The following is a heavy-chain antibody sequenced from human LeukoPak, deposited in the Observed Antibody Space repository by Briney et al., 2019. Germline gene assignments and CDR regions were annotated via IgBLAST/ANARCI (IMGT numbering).Heavy chain of an antibody. J-gene: IGHJ5*02. CDR3: ARDQLVVMLEGAVGHPPENWLDP. CDR2: ISSSSSYI. Sequence: PGGSLRLSCAASGFTFSIYSMNWVRQAPGKGLEWVSSISSSSSYIYYADSVKGRFTISRDNAKNSLYLQMNSLRAEDTAVYYCARDQLVVMLEGAVGHPPENWLDPWGQGTLVTVSS. V-gene: IGHV3-21*01. D-gene: IGHD2-21*01. CDR1: GFTFSIYS.